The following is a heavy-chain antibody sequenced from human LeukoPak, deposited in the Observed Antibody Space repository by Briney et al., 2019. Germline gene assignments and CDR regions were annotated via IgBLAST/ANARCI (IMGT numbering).Heavy chain of an antibody. CDR3: ASSPGICSGGSCYLNY. Sequence: SETLSLTCAVYGGSFSGYYWSWIRQPPGKGLEWIGEINHSGSTNYNPSLKSRVTISVDTSKNQFSLKLSSVTAADTAVYYCASSPGICSGGSCYLNYWGQGTLVTVSS. CDR1: GGSFSGYY. J-gene: IGHJ4*02. CDR2: INHSGST. V-gene: IGHV4-34*01. D-gene: IGHD2-15*01.